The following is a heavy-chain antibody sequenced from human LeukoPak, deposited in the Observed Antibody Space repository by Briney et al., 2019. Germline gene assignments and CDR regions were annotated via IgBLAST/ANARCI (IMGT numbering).Heavy chain of an antibody. CDR2: ISSSSSYI. V-gene: IGHV3-21*01. Sequence: GGSLRLSCAASGFTFSSYSMNWVRQAPGKGLEWVSSISSSSSYIYYADSVKGRFTISRDNAKNSLYLQMNSLRAEDTAVYYCARRYFWRRPLNWFDPWGQGTLVTVSS. CDR3: ARRYFWRRPLNWFDP. D-gene: IGHD3-3*01. J-gene: IGHJ5*02. CDR1: GFTFSSYS.